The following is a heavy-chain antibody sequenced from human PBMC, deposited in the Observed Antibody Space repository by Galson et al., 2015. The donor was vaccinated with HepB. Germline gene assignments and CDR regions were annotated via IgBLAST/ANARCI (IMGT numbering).Heavy chain of an antibody. CDR1: GYSFTSYW. V-gene: IGHV5-51*01. J-gene: IGHJ2*01. CDR3: ARTRSYGGNSDWYFDL. Sequence: QSGAEVKKPGESLTISCKGSGYSFTSYWIGWVRQMPGKGLEWMGNIYPGDSDTRYSPSFQGQVTISADKSISTAYLQWRSLKASDTAMYYRARTRSYGGNSDWYFDLWGRGTLVTVSS. D-gene: IGHD4-23*01. CDR2: IYPGDSDT.